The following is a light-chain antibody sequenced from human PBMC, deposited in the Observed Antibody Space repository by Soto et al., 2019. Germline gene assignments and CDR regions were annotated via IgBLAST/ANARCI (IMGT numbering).Light chain of an antibody. CDR3: QQRSNWPLT. J-gene: IGKJ4*01. CDR2: DAS. Sequence: ETVLTQSPATLSFSPGERATLSCRASQSISSYLAWYQQKPGQAPRLLIYDASNRATGIPARFSGSGSGTDFTLTISSLEPEDFAVYYCQQRSNWPLTFGGGTKVEIK. V-gene: IGKV3-11*01. CDR1: QSISSY.